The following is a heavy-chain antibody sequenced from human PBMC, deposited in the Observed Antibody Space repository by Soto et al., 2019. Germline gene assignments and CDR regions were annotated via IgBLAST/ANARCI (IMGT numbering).Heavy chain of an antibody. CDR3: ARHHDS. V-gene: IGHV4-59*08. CDR1: GGSFSGYY. Sequence: SETLSLTCAVYGGSFSGYYWTWIRQPPGKGLEWIGYIYYSGSTNYNPSLKSRVTISVDTSKNQFSLKLSSVTAADTAVYYCARHHDSWGQGTLVTVSS. J-gene: IGHJ4*02. CDR2: IYYSGST.